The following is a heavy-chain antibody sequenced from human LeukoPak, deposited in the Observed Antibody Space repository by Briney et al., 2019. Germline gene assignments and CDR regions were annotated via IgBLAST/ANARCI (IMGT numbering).Heavy chain of an antibody. CDR1: GYSISSGYY. D-gene: IGHD2-15*01. Sequence: SETLSLTCAVSGYSISSGYYWGWIRQPPGKGLEWIGSIYHSGSTYYNPSLKSRVTISVDTSENQFSLKLSSVTAADTAVYYCARDGSSVVVAATHWFDPRGQGTLVTVSS. CDR2: IYHSGST. CDR3: ARDGSSVVVAATHWFDP. V-gene: IGHV4-38-2*02. J-gene: IGHJ5*02.